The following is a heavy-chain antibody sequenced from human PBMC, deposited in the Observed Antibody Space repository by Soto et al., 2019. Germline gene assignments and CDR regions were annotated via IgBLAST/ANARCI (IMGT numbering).Heavy chain of an antibody. CDR3: ATRITVFGLLIPPFDP. Sequence: SETLSLTCAVYGGSVNGYYWNWIRQPPGKGLEWIGEINHTGGTHYNPSLKSRVTMSVDTSKDQFSLRLSSVTAADTAIYYCATRITVFGLLIPPFDPWGQGTQLTVSS. CDR1: GGSVNGYY. CDR2: INHTGGT. J-gene: IGHJ5*02. V-gene: IGHV4-34*01. D-gene: IGHD3-3*01.